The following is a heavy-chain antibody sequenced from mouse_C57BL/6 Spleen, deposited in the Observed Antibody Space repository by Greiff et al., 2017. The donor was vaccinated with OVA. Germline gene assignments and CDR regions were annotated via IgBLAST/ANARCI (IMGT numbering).Heavy chain of an antibody. CDR1: GYAFSSSW. V-gene: IGHV1-82*01. J-gene: IGHJ1*03. CDR2: IYPGDGDT. CDR3: AREGSLTYYYGSSIGYFDV. D-gene: IGHD1-1*01. Sequence: VQLQQSGPELVKPGASVKISCKASGYAFSSSWMNWVKQRPGKGLEWIGRIYPGDGDTNYNGKFKGKDTLTADKSSSTAYMQLSSLTSEDSAVYFCAREGSLTYYYGSSIGYFDVWGTGTTVTVSS.